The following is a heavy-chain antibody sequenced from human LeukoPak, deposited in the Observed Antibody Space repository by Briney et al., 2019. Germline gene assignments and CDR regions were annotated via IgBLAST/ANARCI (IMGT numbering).Heavy chain of an antibody. CDR2: ISGGGGST. CDR3: ARDGKAAVAGVGRYFDY. V-gene: IGHV3-23*01. J-gene: IGHJ4*02. Sequence: PGGSLRLSCAASGFTFSSYDMSWVRQAPGKGLEWVSAISGGGGSTYYADSVKGRFTISRDNSKNTLYLQMNSLRAEDTAVYYCARDGKAAVAGVGRYFDYWGQGTLVTVSS. CDR1: GFTFSSYD. D-gene: IGHD6-19*01.